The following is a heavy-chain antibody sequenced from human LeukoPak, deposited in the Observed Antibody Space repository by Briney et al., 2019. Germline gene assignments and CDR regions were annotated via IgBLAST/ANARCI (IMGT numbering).Heavy chain of an antibody. V-gene: IGHV3-66*04. Sequence: GGSLRLSCAASGFTVSSNYMSWVRQAPGKGLEWVSVIYSGGSTYYADSVKGRFTISRDNSKNTLYLQMNSLRAEDTAVYYCAKRNSGVTPSPNWAQGPRVTVP. CDR2: IYSGGST. CDR3: AKRNSGVTPSPN. CDR1: GFTVSSNY. J-gene: IGHJ4*02. D-gene: IGHD1-14*01.